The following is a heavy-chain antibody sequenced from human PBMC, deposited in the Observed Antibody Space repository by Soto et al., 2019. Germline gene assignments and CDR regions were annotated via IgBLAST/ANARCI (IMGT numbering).Heavy chain of an antibody. D-gene: IGHD3-22*01. CDR2: IYPGDSDT. Sequence: GASLKIPCKRSGYSFTSYWIGWVRQMPGKGLEWMGIIYPGDSDTRYSPSFQGQVTISADKSISTAYLQWSSLKASDTAMYYCARQGGYYYDSSGYYVDYWGQGTLVTVSS. CDR3: ARQGGYYYDSSGYYVDY. J-gene: IGHJ4*02. V-gene: IGHV5-51*01. CDR1: GYSFTSYW.